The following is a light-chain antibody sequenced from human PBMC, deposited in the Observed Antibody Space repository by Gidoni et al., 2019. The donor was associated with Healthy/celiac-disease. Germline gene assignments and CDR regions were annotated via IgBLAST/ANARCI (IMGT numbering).Light chain of an antibody. Sequence: DSQMTKSPSSLSASVGDRVTITCRARQSISSYLNWYQQKPGKAPKLLIYAASSLQSGVPSRFSGSGSGTDFPLTISLLQPEDFATYYCQQSYSTPYTFGQGTKLEIK. CDR2: AAS. CDR1: QSISSY. V-gene: IGKV1-39*01. J-gene: IGKJ2*01. CDR3: QQSYSTPYT.